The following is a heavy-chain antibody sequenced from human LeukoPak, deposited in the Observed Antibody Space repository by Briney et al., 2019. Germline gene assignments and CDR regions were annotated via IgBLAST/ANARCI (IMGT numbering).Heavy chain of an antibody. CDR2: INHSGST. D-gene: IGHD3-9*01. V-gene: IGHV4-34*01. CDR3: ARADILTGYYPGDWFDP. Sequence: SETLSLTCAVYGVSFSGYYWSWIRQPPGKGLEWIGEINHSGSTNYNPSLKGRVTISVDTSKNQFSLKLSSVTAADTAVYYCARADILTGYYPGDWFDPWGQGTLVTVSS. J-gene: IGHJ5*02. CDR1: GVSFSGYY.